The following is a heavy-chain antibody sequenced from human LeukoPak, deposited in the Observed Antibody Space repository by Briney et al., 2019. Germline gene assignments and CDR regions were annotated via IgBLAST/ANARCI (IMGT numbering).Heavy chain of an antibody. Sequence: PSETLSLTCTVSGDSISSYYWSWIRQPPGKGLEWIGYIYYSGSTNYNPSLKSRVTISVDTSKNQFSLKLSSVTAADTAVYYCARGRSSGWYEELYYFDYWGQGTLSPSPQ. D-gene: IGHD6-19*01. CDR1: GDSISSYY. V-gene: IGHV4-59*01. J-gene: IGHJ4*02. CDR2: IYYSGST. CDR3: ARGRSSGWYEELYYFDY.